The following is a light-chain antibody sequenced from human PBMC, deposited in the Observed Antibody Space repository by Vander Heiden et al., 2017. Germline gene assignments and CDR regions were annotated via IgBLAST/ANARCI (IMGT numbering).Light chain of an antibody. Sequence: SYELTQPPSVSLSPGQTVRITCSGDTLGSKYVCWYQQRPGQSPVLVIYQDNKRPSGIPERFSGSNSGNTATLTISGTQAVDEADYYCQAWDNSIAVFGGGTRLTVL. J-gene: IGLJ2*01. CDR2: QDN. V-gene: IGLV3-1*01. CDR1: TLGSKY. CDR3: QAWDNSIAV.